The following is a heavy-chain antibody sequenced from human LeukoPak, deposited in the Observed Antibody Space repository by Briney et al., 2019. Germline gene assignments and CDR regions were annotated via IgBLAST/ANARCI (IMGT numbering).Heavy chain of an antibody. Sequence: GGSLRLSCTVSGFTVSSNSMSWVRQAPGKGLEWVSFNSDNTHYSDSVKGRFTISRDNSKNTPYLQMNSLRAEDTAVYYCARRAGAYSHPYDYWGQGTLVTVSS. J-gene: IGHJ4*02. CDR3: ARRAGAYSHPYDY. CDR2: NSDNT. V-gene: IGHV3-53*01. CDR1: GFTVSSNS. D-gene: IGHD4/OR15-4a*01.